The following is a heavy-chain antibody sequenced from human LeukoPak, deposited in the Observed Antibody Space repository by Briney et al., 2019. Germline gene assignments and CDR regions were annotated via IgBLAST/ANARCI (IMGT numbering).Heavy chain of an antibody. Sequence: ASETLSLTCTVSGGSISSSSYYWGWIRQPPGKGLEWIGSVYYSGNTYYYPSLKSRVTISIDTSKNQFSLRLTSVTAPDTAVYYCARQPGVAFDIWGQGTMITVSS. CDR3: ARQPGVAFDI. CDR1: GGSISSSSYY. CDR2: VYYSGNT. J-gene: IGHJ3*02. V-gene: IGHV4-39*01. D-gene: IGHD2-8*01.